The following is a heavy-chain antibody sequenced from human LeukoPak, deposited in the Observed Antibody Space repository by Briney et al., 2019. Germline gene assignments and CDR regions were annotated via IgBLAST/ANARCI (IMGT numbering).Heavy chain of an antibody. V-gene: IGHV3-30*04. CDR1: GFTFSSYA. CDR2: ISYDGSNK. Sequence: GRSLRLSCAASGFTFSSYAMHWVRQAPGKGLEWVAVISYDGSNKYYADSVKGRFTISRDNSKNTLYLQMNSLRAEDTAVYYCARDNRRIDYWGQGTLVTVSS. J-gene: IGHJ4*02. CDR3: ARDNRRIDY. D-gene: IGHD2/OR15-2a*01.